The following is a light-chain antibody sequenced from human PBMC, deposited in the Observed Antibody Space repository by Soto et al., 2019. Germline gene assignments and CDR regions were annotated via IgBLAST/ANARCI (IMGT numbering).Light chain of an antibody. CDR1: QSAINSY. J-gene: IGKJ1*01. Sequence: EIVLTQAPGTLSLSPGERPTLSCRATQSAINSYLARYQHKADQAPRLLIYGASGRATGIPDKFSGSGSGTDFTLTISRLEPEDFAVYYCQQYGISPWTFGQGTKVEIK. V-gene: IGKV3-20*01. CDR3: QQYGISPWT. CDR2: GAS.